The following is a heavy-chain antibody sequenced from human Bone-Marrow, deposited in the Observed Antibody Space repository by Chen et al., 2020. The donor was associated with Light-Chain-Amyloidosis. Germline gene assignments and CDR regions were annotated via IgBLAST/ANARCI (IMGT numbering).Heavy chain of an antibody. V-gene: IGHV4-34*01. D-gene: IGHD3-10*01. CDR2: INHSGST. CDR3: ARSRPFYGSGSYYTLWWFDP. Sequence: QVQLQQWGAGLLKPSETLSLTCAVYGGSFSCYYWSWIRQPPGKGLEWIGEINHSGSTNYNPSLKSRVTISVDTSKNQFSLKLSSVTAADMAVYYCARSRPFYGSGSYYTLWWFDPWGQGTLVTVSS. J-gene: IGHJ5*02. CDR1: GGSFSCYY.